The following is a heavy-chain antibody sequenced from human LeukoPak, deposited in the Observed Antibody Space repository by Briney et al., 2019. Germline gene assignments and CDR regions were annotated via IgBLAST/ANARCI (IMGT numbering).Heavy chain of an antibody. Sequence: TLSLTCTVSGGSISSGGYYWSWIRQHPGKGLEWIGYIYYSGSTYYNPSPKSRVTISVDTSKNQFSLKLSSVTAADTAVYYCARDTLSRVGAPHYFDYWGQGTLVTVSS. J-gene: IGHJ4*02. V-gene: IGHV4-31*03. CDR2: IYYSGST. CDR1: GGSISSGGYY. CDR3: ARDTLSRVGAPHYFDY. D-gene: IGHD1-26*01.